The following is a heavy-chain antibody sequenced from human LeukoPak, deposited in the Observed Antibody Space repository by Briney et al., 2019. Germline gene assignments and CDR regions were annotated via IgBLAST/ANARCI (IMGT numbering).Heavy chain of an antibody. CDR2: IRNKPQSYTT. CDR1: GFSLSDHY. J-gene: IGHJ4*02. D-gene: IGHD1-26*01. V-gene: IGHV3-72*01. Sequence: GGSLRLSCAASGFSLSDHYMDRVRQAPGKGPEWVGLIRNKPQSYTTEYAPSVKGRFTISRDDSKNSLYLQMNGLETEDTAMYYCARDTDGSPDYWGQGTLVTVSS. CDR3: ARDTDGSPDY.